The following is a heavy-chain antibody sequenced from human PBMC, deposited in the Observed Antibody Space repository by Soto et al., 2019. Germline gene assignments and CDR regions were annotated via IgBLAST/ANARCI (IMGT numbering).Heavy chain of an antibody. Sequence: GSLRLSCAASVFTFSNACMSWVRQAPGKGLEWVGRIKSKTWGGTTDYAAPLKGRFTISRDDSKNTLYLQMNRLKTEDTVVDYCTTESGDFWSGYWRWFVPWGQGALVTVSS. V-gene: IGHV3-15*01. CDR1: VFTFSNAC. D-gene: IGHD3-3*01. CDR3: TTESGDFWSGYWRWFVP. J-gene: IGHJ5*02. CDR2: IKSKTWGGTT.